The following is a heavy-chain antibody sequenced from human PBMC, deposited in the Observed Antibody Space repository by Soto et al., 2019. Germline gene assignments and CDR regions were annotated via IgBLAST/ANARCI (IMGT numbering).Heavy chain of an antibody. Sequence: ASVKPSCKDSGGTFSSNTISWVRQAPGQGLEWMGRIIPILGIANYAQKFQGRVTITADKSTSTAYMELSSLRSEDTAVYYCARDDGTTGGRDYWGQGTLVTVSS. V-gene: IGHV1-69*04. J-gene: IGHJ4*02. CDR2: IIPILGIA. D-gene: IGHD4-17*01. CDR1: GGTFSSNT. CDR3: ARDDGTTGGRDY.